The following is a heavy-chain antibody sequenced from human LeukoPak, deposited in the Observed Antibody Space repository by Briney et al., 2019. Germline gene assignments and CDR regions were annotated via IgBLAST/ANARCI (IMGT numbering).Heavy chain of an antibody. CDR3: AKDGRYFDWLSLY. CDR2: ISGSGGST. CDR1: GFTFSSYA. Sequence: QPGGSLRLSCAASGFTFSSYAMSWVRQAPGKGLEWVSAISGSGGSTYYADSVKGRFTISRDSSKNTLYLRMNSLRAEDTAVYYCAKDGRYFDWLSLYWGQGTLVTVSS. V-gene: IGHV3-23*01. J-gene: IGHJ4*02. D-gene: IGHD3-9*01.